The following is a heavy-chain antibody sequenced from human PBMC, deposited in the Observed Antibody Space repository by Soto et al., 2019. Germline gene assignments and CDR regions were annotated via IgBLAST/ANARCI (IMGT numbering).Heavy chain of an antibody. V-gene: IGHV3-66*01. CDR2: IYSGGST. Sequence: GGSLRLSCAASGFTVSSNYMSWVRQAPGKRLEWVSVIYSGGSTYYADSVKGRFTISRDNSKNTLYLQMNSLRAEDTAVYYCAREGDAYCGGDCYDAFDIWGQGTMVTVS. CDR3: AREGDAYCGGDCYDAFDI. D-gene: IGHD2-21*02. CDR1: GFTVSSNY. J-gene: IGHJ3*02.